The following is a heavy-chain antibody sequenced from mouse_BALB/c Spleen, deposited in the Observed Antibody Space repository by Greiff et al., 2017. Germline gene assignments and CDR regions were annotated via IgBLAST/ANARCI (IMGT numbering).Heavy chain of an antibody. CDR2: ISYSGST. Sequence: EVQLVESGPGLVKPSQSLSLTCTVTGYSITSDYAWNWIRQFPGNKLEWMGYISYSGSTSYNPSLKSRISITRDTSKNQFFLQLNSVTTEDTATYYCARSPNWDGAFDYWGQGTTLTVSS. D-gene: IGHD4-1*01. CDR3: ARSPNWDGAFDY. V-gene: IGHV3-2*02. CDR1: GYSITSDYA. J-gene: IGHJ2*01.